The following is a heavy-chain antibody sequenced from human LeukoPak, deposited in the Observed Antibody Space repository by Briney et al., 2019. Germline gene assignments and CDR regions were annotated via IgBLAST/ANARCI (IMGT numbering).Heavy chain of an antibody. J-gene: IGHJ4*02. CDR1: GFTFSSYS. V-gene: IGHV3-43D*03. CDR3: AKGDRPTTTVTTTIDY. Sequence: PGGSLRLSCAASGFTFSSYSMNWVRQAPGKGLEWVSLISWDGGSTYYADSVRGRFTISRDNSKNSLYLQMNSLRAEDTALYYCAKGDRPTTTVTTTIDYWGQGTLVSVSS. CDR2: ISWDGGST. D-gene: IGHD4-17*01.